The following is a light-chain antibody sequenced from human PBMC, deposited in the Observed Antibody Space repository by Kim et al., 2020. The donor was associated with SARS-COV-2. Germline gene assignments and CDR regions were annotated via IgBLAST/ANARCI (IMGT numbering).Light chain of an antibody. V-gene: IGKV3-11*01. J-gene: IGKJ3*01. Sequence: EIVLTQSPATLSLSPGERATLSYRASQSVSSYLAWFQQKPGPAPRPLIYGASNRATGIPARFSGSGSGTDFTLTISSLEPEDFAVYYCQPRGKKIGPGTKVDIK. CDR1: QSVSSY. CDR3: QPRGKK. CDR2: GAS.